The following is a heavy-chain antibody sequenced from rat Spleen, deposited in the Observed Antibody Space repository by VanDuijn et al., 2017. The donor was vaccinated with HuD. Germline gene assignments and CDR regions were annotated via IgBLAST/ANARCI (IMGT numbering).Heavy chain of an antibody. CDR3: TRGFTVAVF. J-gene: IGHJ2*01. CDR1: GFTFSDYY. V-gene: IGHV5-22*01. D-gene: IGHD1-2*01. CDR2: IRHDGTST. Sequence: EVQLVESGGGLVQPGRSLKLSCAASGFTFSDYYMAWVRQVPTKGLEWVATIRHDGTSTNYGDSVKGRFTISRDSAKSTLYLQMDSLRSEDTATYYCTRGFTVAVFWGQGVMVTVSA.